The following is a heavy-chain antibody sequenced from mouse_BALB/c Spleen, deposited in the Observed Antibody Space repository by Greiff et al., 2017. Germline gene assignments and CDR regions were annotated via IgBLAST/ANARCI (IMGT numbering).Heavy chain of an antibody. D-gene: IGHD2-14*01. CDR3: ARERDRYGAWFAY. J-gene: IGHJ3*01. CDR2: IYPGDGDT. V-gene: IGHV1-87*01. CDR1: GYTFTSYW. Sequence: VQLQQSGAELARPGASVKLSCKASGYTFTSYWMQWVKQRPGQGLEWIGAIYPGDGDTRYTQKFKGKATLTADKSSSTAYMQLSSLASEDSAVYYCARERDRYGAWFAYWGQGTLVTVSA.